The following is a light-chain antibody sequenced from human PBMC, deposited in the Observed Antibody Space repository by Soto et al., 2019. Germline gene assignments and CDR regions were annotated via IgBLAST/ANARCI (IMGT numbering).Light chain of an antibody. Sequence: DIKMTQSPSTLSASVGDRVVITCRASQTVSTWLAWYQQKPGKAPKLLISKVSTLESGVPPRFSGSGSGTEFTLSISSLQPEDFATYYCQQYDGNWWTFGQGTKVEIK. CDR2: KVS. CDR3: QQYDGNWWT. V-gene: IGKV1-5*03. CDR1: QTVSTW. J-gene: IGKJ1*01.